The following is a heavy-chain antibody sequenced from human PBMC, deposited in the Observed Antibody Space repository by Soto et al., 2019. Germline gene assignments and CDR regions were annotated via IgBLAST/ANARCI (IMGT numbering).Heavy chain of an antibody. V-gene: IGHV4-34*01. Sequence: TSETLSLTCAVYGGSFSGYYWSWIRQPPGKGLEWIGEINHSGSTNYNPSLKSRVTISVDTSKNQFSLKLSSVTAADTAVYYCARGQGIAAAGTFGYWGQGTLVTVSS. CDR3: ARGQGIAAAGTFGY. CDR1: GGSFSGYY. CDR2: INHSGST. D-gene: IGHD6-13*01. J-gene: IGHJ4*02.